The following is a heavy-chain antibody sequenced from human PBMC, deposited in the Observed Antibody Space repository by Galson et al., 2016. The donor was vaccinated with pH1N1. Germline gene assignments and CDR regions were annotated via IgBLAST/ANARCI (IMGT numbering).Heavy chain of an antibody. J-gene: IGHJ4*02. CDR2: INQDGSKI. D-gene: IGHD6-6*01. CDR1: GFTFSDYW. Sequence: SLRLSCAASGFTFSDYWMSWVRQAPAKGLEWVANINQDGSKIYYVDSVKGRFTISRDNAENSLYLQMNSLRAEDTAVYYCAKQLVVDWGQGTLVTVSS. V-gene: IGHV3-7*01. CDR3: AKQLVVD.